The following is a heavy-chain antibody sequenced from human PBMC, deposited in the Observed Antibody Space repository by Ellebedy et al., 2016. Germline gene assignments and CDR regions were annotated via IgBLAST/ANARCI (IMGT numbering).Heavy chain of an antibody. CDR1: GFTFTSSA. D-gene: IGHD3-16*01. J-gene: IGHJ4*02. CDR2: IVVGSGNT. Sequence: ASVKVSCKASGFTFTSSAMQWVRQARGQRLEWIGWIVVGSGNTNYAQKFQERVTITRDMSTSTAYMELSSLRSEDTAVYYCATDYVWGSRHFDYWGQGTLVTVSS. V-gene: IGHV1-58*02. CDR3: ATDYVWGSRHFDY.